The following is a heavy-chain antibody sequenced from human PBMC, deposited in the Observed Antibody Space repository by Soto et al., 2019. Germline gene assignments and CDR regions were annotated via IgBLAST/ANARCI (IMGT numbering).Heavy chain of an antibody. V-gene: IGHV3-15*01. J-gene: IGHJ3*02. CDR1: GLTVSNAW. Sequence: GGLQRFRSGASGLTVSNAWMGWVRKTTGKGMEGDGSIKRKKDGGRTDYDAPVKGRFTISRDDSKNTLYLQMNSLKTEDTALYYCTTDYIPVGAFDIWGQGTMVTVSS. CDR2: IKRKKDGGRT. D-gene: IGHD2-21*01. CDR3: TTDYIPVGAFDI.